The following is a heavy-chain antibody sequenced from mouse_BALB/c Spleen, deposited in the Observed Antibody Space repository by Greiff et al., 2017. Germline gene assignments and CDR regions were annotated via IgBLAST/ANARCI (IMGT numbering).Heavy chain of an antibody. V-gene: IGHV1-9*01. CDR1: GYTFSSYW. CDR3: ARIYYGNYPYAMDD. D-gene: IGHD2-1*01. J-gene: IGHJ4*01. Sequence: QVQLQQSGAELMKPGASVKISCKATGYTFSSYWIEWVKQRPGHGLEWIGEILPGSGSTNYNEKFKGKATFTADTSSNTAYMQLSSLTSEDSAVYFCARIYYGNYPYAMDDWGQGTSVTVSS. CDR2: ILPGSGST.